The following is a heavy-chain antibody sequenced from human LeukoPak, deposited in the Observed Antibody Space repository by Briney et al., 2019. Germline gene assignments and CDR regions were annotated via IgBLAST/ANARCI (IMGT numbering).Heavy chain of an antibody. J-gene: IGHJ4*02. CDR2: ISGSGGST. D-gene: IGHD2-2*01. CDR1: GFTFSSYA. V-gene: IGHV3-23*01. Sequence: GGSLRLSCAASGFTFSSYAMSWVRQAPGKGLEWVSAISGSGGSTYYADSVKGRFTISRDNSTNTLYLQMNSLRAEDTAVYYCAKDRGYCSSTSCYASFDYWGQGTLVTVSS. CDR3: AKDRGYCSSTSCYASFDY.